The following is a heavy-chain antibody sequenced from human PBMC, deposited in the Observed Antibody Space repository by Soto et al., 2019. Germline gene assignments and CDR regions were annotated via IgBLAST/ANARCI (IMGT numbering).Heavy chain of an antibody. CDR3: ARDQSPPFEGFDP. D-gene: IGHD3-9*01. V-gene: IGHV4-31*03. CDR2: IYYSGST. J-gene: IGHJ5*02. CDR1: GGSISSGGYY. Sequence: KASETLSLTCTVSGGSISSGGYYWSWIRQHPGKGLEWIGYIYYSGSTYYNLSLKSRVTISVDTSKNQFSLKLSSVTAADTAVYYCARDQSPPFEGFDPWGQGTLVTVSS.